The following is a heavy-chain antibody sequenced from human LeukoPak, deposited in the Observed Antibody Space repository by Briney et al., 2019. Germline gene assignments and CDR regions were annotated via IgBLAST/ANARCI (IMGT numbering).Heavy chain of an antibody. Sequence: GGSLRLSCAASGSTFSDYYMSWIRQAPGKGLEGGSYISSSGSTIYYAASVKGRFTISRDNAKNSLYLQMNSLRAEDTAVYYCASPYQNWFDPWGQGTLVTVSS. CDR1: GSTFSDYY. CDR3: ASPYQNWFDP. D-gene: IGHD2-2*01. V-gene: IGHV3-11*01. CDR2: ISSSGSTI. J-gene: IGHJ5*02.